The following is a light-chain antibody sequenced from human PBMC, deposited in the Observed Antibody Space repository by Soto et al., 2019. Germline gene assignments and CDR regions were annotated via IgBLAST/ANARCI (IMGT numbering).Light chain of an antibody. CDR1: QSLLHSDGNTY. CDR3: MQTSHSPPYT. Sequence: DVMMTQSPLSLPVTLGQPASISCRSSQSLLHSDGNTYLNWFQHRPGQSPRRLLYKVSNRDSGVPARFSGSREGTDFTLTISRVEAEDVGVYFCMQTSHSPPYTFGHGTKLEIK. V-gene: IGKV2-30*02. CDR2: KVS. J-gene: IGKJ2*01.